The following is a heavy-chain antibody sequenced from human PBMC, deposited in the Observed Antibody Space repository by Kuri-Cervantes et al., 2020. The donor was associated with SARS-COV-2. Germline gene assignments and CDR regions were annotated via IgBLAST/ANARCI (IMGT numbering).Heavy chain of an antibody. CDR2: IYYSGST. V-gene: IGHV4-39*02. D-gene: IGHD6-13*01. Sequence: SLSLARPDSARSNIRSSYYWGWIRQPPGKGLEWIGSIYYSGSTYYNPSLKSRVTISVDTSKNQFSLKLSSVTAADTAVHYCAREPESSSSSPWVYYYGMDVWGQGTTVTVSS. CDR1: ARSNIRSSYY. J-gene: IGHJ6*02. CDR3: AREPESSSSSPWVYYYGMDV.